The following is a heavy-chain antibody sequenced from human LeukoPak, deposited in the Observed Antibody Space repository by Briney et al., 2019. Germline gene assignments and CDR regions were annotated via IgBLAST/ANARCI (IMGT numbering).Heavy chain of an antibody. CDR2: IIPIFGTA. D-gene: IGHD3-3*01. Sequence: SVKVSCKASGGTLSSYAISWVRQAPGQGLEWMGRIIPIFGTANYAQKFQGRVTITTDESTSTAYMELRSLRSGDTAVYYCASGAGFWSGYNYWGQGTLVTVSS. CDR3: ASGAGFWSGYNY. V-gene: IGHV1-69*05. CDR1: GGTLSSYA. J-gene: IGHJ4*02.